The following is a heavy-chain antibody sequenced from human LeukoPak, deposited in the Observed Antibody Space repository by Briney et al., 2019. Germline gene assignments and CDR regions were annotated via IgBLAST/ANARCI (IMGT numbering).Heavy chain of an antibody. V-gene: IGHV3-48*03. CDR1: GFTFSNYE. CDR3: ARSGLPFFADY. D-gene: IGHD3-3*01. J-gene: IGHJ4*02. Sequence: PEGSLRLSCAASGFTFSNYEMHWVRQAPGKGLEWLSYISSVGSNMYYADSVKGRFTISRDNAKNSLYLQIDSLRAEDTAVYYCARSGLPFFADYWGQGTLVSVSS. CDR2: ISSVGSNM.